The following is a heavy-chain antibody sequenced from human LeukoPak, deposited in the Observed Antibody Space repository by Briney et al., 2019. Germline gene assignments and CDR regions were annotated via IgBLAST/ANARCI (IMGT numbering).Heavy chain of an antibody. V-gene: IGHV5-51*01. J-gene: IGHJ5*02. CDR2: IYPGDSDT. CDR1: GYSFTSYW. D-gene: IGHD1-26*01. Sequence: GESLKISCKGFGYSFTSYWIAWVRQMPGKGLEWMGIIYPGDSDTTYSPSLEGQVTISADKSISTAYLQWSSLKASDTAMYYCARLSLGATRTRTNWFDPWGQGTLVTVSS. CDR3: ARLSLGATRTRTNWFDP.